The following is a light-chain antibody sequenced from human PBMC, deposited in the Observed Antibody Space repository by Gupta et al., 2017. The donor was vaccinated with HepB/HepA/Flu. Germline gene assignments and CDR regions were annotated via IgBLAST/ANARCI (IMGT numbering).Light chain of an antibody. CDR1: HSLVFSDGNTY. Sequence: DVVMTQSPLSLPVTLGQPASISCRSSHSLVFSDGNTYLNWFQQRPGQSPRRLIYKGSNRDSGVPDRFSGSGSGTXFTLKIXSVEAEAFGVYYCKQGTPCPRTFGXGTKVEIK. CDR3: KQGTPCPRT. CDR2: KGS. J-gene: IGKJ1*01. V-gene: IGKV2-30*01.